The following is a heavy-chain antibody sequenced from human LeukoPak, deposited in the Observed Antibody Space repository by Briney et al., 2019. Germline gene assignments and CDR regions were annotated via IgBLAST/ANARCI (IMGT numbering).Heavy chain of an antibody. V-gene: IGHV3-23*01. Sequence: GGSLRLSCAASGFTFSSYAMSWVRQAPGKGLEWVSPISGSGGSTYYADSVKGRFTISRDNSKNTLYLQMNSLRAEDTAVYYCAKPYDFWSGYYGDYWGQGTLVTVSS. CDR1: GFTFSSYA. CDR2: ISGSGGST. D-gene: IGHD3-3*01. CDR3: AKPYDFWSGYYGDY. J-gene: IGHJ4*02.